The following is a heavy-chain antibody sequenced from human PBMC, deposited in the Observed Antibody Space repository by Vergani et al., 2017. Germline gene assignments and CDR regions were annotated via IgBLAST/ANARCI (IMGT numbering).Heavy chain of an antibody. CDR2: IYTSGIT. CDR3: ARDGDRYPRGVCGY. CDR1: GGSISSGSYY. J-gene: IGHJ4*02. V-gene: IGHV4-61*02. Sequence: QVQLQESGPGLVKPSQTLSLTCTVSGGSISSGSYYWSWIRQPAGKGLEWIGRIYTSGITNYNPSLKSRVTISVDTSKNQFSLKLSSVTAADTAVYYCARDGDRYPRGVCGYWGQGTLVTVSS. D-gene: IGHD2-21*02.